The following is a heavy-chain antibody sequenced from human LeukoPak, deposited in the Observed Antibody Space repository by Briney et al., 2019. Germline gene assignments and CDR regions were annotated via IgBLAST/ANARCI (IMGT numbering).Heavy chain of an antibody. CDR3: ARVRVFPSHEHTSSGSVSSGYYNWFDP. J-gene: IGHJ5*02. Sequence: SETLSLTCAVSGGSISSYYWSWIRQPPGKGLEWIGYIYTSGSTNYNPSLKSRVTISVDTSKNQFSLKLSSVTAADTAVYYCARVRVFPSHEHTSSGSVSSGYYNWFDPWGQGTLVTVSS. D-gene: IGHD3-22*01. CDR1: GGSISSYY. V-gene: IGHV4-4*09. CDR2: IYTSGST.